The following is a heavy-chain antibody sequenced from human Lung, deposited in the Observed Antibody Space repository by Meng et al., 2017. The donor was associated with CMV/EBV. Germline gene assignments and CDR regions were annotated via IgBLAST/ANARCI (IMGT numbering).Heavy chain of an antibody. Sequence: SETLSLTCTVSDVSISNGTFFWGWIRQPPGKGLEWIGSFFHSGDTYSNPSLRSRVAISVDTSKNQFSLRLSSVTATDTAVYYCARHLRGYSWPKSDWGQGXLVTVSS. CDR3: ARHLRGYSWPKSD. CDR1: DVSISNGTFF. CDR2: FFHSGDT. J-gene: IGHJ4*02. D-gene: IGHD1-26*01. V-gene: IGHV4-39*01.